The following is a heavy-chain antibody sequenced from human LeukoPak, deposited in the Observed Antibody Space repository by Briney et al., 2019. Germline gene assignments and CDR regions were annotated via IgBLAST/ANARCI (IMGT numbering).Heavy chain of an antibody. Sequence: SVKVSCKASGGNFSSSAISWVRPAPGQGLEWMGRIIPILNIPNYTQKFQGRVTITAEKSTSTAYMELSSLRSEDTAVYFCARDQPRARYIDYWGQGTLVTVSS. CDR3: ARDQPRARYIDY. D-gene: IGHD5-12*01. CDR2: IIPILNIP. J-gene: IGHJ4*02. CDR1: GGNFSSSA. V-gene: IGHV1-69*04.